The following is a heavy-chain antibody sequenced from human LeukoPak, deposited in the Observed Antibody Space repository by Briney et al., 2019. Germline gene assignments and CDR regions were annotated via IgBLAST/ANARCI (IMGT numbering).Heavy chain of an antibody. D-gene: IGHD3-22*01. V-gene: IGHV1-18*01. Sequence: ASVKVSCKASGYTFTSYGISWVRQAPGQGLEWMGWISAYNGNTNYAQKLQGRATMTTDTSTSTAYMELRSLRSDDPAVYYCARGYYDSSGNPDSFDYWGQGTLVTVSS. CDR2: ISAYNGNT. CDR3: ARGYYDSSGNPDSFDY. J-gene: IGHJ4*02. CDR1: GYTFTSYG.